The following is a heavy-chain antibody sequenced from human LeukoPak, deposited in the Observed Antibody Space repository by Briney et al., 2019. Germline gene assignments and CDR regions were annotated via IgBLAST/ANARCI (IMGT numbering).Heavy chain of an antibody. V-gene: IGHV3-23*01. D-gene: IGHD6-13*01. CDR2: ISGSGGSP. J-gene: IGHJ4*02. CDR3: AKDPKTAAEMVYFDC. CDR1: GFTFSNYA. Sequence: GGSLRLSCAASGFTFSNYAMSWVRQAPGKGLEWVSAISGSGGSPYYAASVKGRFTISRDNSRNTLYLQMTSLRAEDTAVYYCAKDPKTAAEMVYFDCWGPGTLVTVSS.